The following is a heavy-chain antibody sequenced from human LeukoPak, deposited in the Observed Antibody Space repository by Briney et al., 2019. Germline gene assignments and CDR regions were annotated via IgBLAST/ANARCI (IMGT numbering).Heavy chain of an antibody. D-gene: IGHD6-19*01. CDR3: AKMAVAGSHNWFDP. V-gene: IGHV3-23*01. CDR2: ISGSGGST. J-gene: IGHJ5*02. Sequence: PGGSLRLSCAASGFTFSSYVMSWLRQAPGKGLEWVSGISGSGGSTYYADSVKGRFTISRDNSKNTVNLQMNSLRVEDTAVYYCAKMAVAGSHNWFDPWGQGTLVTVSS. CDR1: GFTFSSYV.